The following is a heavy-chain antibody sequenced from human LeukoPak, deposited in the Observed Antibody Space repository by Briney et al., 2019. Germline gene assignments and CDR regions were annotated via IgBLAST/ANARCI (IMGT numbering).Heavy chain of an antibody. Sequence: KPSETLSLTCTVSGGSISGTSYYWGWIRQPPGKGLEWIGSIYYSGSTYYNPSLKSRVTISVDTSKNQFSLKLSSVTAADTAVYYCARVHSRLSWFDPWGQGTLVTVSS. CDR2: IYYSGST. V-gene: IGHV4-39*07. CDR3: ARVHSRLSWFDP. D-gene: IGHD2-21*01. J-gene: IGHJ5*02. CDR1: GGSISGTSYY.